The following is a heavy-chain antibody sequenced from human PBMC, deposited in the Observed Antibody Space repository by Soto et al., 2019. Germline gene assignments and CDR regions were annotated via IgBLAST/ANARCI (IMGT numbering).Heavy chain of an antibody. CDR3: AKIPWFGEPWSHSPFDY. J-gene: IGHJ4*02. Sequence: QVQLVESGGGVVQPGRSLRLSCAASGFTFSNYGMNWVRQAPGKGLEWVAVISFDGYNKYYADSVKGRFTISRDNSKDTLYLQMNSLRAEDTAVYYCAKIPWFGEPWSHSPFDYWGQGTLVTVSS. CDR1: GFTFSNYG. D-gene: IGHD3-10*01. V-gene: IGHV3-30*18. CDR2: ISFDGYNK.